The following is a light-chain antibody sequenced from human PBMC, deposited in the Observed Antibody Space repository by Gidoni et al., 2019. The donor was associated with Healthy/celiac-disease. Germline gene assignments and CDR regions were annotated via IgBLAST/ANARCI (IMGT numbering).Light chain of an antibody. J-gene: IGKJ3*01. CDR3: QQYNSYSLFT. CDR1: QSISSW. CDR2: DAS. V-gene: IGKV1-5*01. Sequence: DIQRTQSPSTLSASVGDRVTSTCRASQSISSWLAWYQQKPGKAPKLLIYDASSLESGVPSRFSGSGSGTEFTLTISCLQPDDFATYYCQQYNSYSLFTFGPGTKVDIK.